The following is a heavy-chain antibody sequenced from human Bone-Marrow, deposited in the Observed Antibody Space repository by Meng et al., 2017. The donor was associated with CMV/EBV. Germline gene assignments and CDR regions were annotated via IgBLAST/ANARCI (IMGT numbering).Heavy chain of an antibody. CDR2: ISGGGTTI. Sequence: GESLKISCAASGFTFSSYSMNWVRQAPGKGLEWVSYISGGGTTIYYADSVRGRFTISRDNAKSSLYLQMTSLRVEDTAIYYCASQGRSVRPGYWGQGTLVTVSS. D-gene: IGHD6-6*01. V-gene: IGHV3-48*04. CDR1: GFTFSSYS. J-gene: IGHJ4*02. CDR3: ASQGRSVRPGY.